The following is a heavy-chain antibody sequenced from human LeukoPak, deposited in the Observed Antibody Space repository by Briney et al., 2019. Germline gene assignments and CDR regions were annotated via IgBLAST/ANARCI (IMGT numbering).Heavy chain of an antibody. Sequence: PGGSLRLSCAASGFTFRSYSMNWVRQAPGKGLEWVSYISSSSSTIYYADSVKCRFTISRDNAKNSLYLQMNSLRDEDTAVYYCARDHSFRAYFDYWGQGTLVTVSS. V-gene: IGHV3-48*02. D-gene: IGHD1-26*01. CDR1: GFTFRSYS. CDR2: ISSSSSTI. J-gene: IGHJ4*02. CDR3: ARDHSFRAYFDY.